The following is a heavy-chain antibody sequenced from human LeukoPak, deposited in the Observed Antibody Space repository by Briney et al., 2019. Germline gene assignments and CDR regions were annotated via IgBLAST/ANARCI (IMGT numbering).Heavy chain of an antibody. Sequence: PGGSLRLSCAAPGFTFSSYWMSWVRQAPGKGLEWVANIKQDGSEKYYVDSVKGRFTISRDNAKNSLYLQMNSLRAEDTAVYYCAREPIDYWGQGTLVTVSS. CDR3: AREPIDY. V-gene: IGHV3-7*01. CDR1: GFTFSSYW. CDR2: IKQDGSEK. J-gene: IGHJ4*02.